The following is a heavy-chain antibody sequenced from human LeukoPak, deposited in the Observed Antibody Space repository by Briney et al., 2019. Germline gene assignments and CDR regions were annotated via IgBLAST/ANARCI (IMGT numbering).Heavy chain of an antibody. CDR1: GFTFSSYS. D-gene: IGHD3-10*01. J-gene: IGHJ4*02. CDR2: ISSSSSYI. V-gene: IGHV3-21*01. Sequence: PGGSLRLSCAASGFTFSSYSMNWVRQAPGKGLEWVSSISSSSSYIYYADSVKGRFTISRDNAKNSLYLQMNSLRAEDTAAYYCARDRWFGEELFDYWGQGTLVTVSS. CDR3: ARDRWFGEELFDY.